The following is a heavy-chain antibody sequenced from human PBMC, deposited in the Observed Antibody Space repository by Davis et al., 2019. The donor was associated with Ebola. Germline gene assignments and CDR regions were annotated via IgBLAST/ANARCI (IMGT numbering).Heavy chain of an antibody. CDR1: GSSFHTYT. J-gene: IGHJ4*02. D-gene: IGHD6-19*01. CDR2: ISTDGSTT. V-gene: IGHV3-30*04. Sequence: PGGSLRLSCAVSGSSFHTYTINWFRQAPGRGLEWLAVISTDGSTTFYADSVKGRFTISRDNSKNTLSLQMNSLDTEDTAVYYCAGAVAGTEDFQYWGQGTLVTVSS. CDR3: AGAVAGTEDFQY.